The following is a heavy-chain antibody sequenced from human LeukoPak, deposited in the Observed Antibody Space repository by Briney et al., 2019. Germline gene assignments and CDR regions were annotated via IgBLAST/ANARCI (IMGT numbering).Heavy chain of an antibody. D-gene: IGHD3-16*02. CDR1: GFTFSSYA. V-gene: IGHV3-23*01. CDR2: ISGSGGST. CDR3: AKSRRPLRLGELSLFDY. J-gene: IGHJ4*02. Sequence: GGSLRLSCAASGFTFSSYAMRWVRQAPGKGLEWVSAISGSGGSTYYADSVKGRFTISRDNSKNTLYLQMNSLRAEDTAVYYCAKSRRPLRLGELSLFDYWGQGTLVTVSS.